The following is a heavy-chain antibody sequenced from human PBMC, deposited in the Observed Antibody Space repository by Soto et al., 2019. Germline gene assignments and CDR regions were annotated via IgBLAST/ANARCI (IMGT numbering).Heavy chain of an antibody. CDR1: GFTFSDYA. CDR3: AKVAGGLGYFDL. J-gene: IGHJ2*01. Sequence: LRLSCVASGFTFSDYAMTWVRQAPGKGLEWVATISATGGNIEYTDSLKGRFTISRDNSKNTLYLQLNGLTSDDTAVHYCAKVAGGLGYFDLWGRGTLVTVSS. D-gene: IGHD3-16*01. V-gene: IGHV3-23*01. CDR2: ISATGGNI.